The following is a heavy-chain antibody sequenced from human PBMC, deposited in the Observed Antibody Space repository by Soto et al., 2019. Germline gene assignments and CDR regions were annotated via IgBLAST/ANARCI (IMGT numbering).Heavy chain of an antibody. CDR2: ISSSSSTI. D-gene: IGHD1-26*01. Sequence: PGGSLRLSCAASGFTFSSYSMNWVRQAPGKGLERESYISSSSSTIYYADSVKGRFTISRDNAKNSLYLQMNSLRAEDTAVYYCARVVISGSYLDYWGQGT. CDR1: GFTFSSYS. V-gene: IGHV3-48*01. CDR3: ARVVISGSYLDY. J-gene: IGHJ4*02.